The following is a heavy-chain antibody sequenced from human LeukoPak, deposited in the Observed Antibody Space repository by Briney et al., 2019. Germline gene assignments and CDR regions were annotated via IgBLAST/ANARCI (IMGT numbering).Heavy chain of an antibody. V-gene: IGHV4-34*01. J-gene: IGHJ4*02. CDR2: MYYTGNT. CDR1: GGSFSGYY. D-gene: IGHD3/OR15-3a*01. Sequence: PSETLSLTCAVYGGSFSGYYWSWIRQPPGKGLEWIGSMYYTGNTYYNASLKSRVTISIDTSKNQISLRLTSVTATDTAMYYCARQTGSGLFTLPGGQGTLVTVSS. CDR3: ARQTGSGLFTLP.